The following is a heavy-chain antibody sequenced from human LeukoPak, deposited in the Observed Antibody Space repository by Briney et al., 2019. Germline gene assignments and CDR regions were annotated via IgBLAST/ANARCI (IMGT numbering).Heavy chain of an antibody. V-gene: IGHV3-7*03. D-gene: IGHD1-26*01. CDR1: GFSFNIYL. J-gene: IGHJ4*02. Sequence: PGGSLRLSCAASGFSFNIYLMSWVRQAPGKGLEWVANINHDGSEKYYVDSVKGRFTISRDNAENSLYLQMNSLRAEDTAVYYCTRNVYWRLDYWGQGTLVSVSS. CDR2: INHDGSEK. CDR3: TRNVYWRLDY.